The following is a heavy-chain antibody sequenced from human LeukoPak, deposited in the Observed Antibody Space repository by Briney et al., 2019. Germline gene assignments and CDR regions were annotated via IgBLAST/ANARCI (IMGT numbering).Heavy chain of an antibody. D-gene: IGHD2-2*02. J-gene: IGHJ5*02. CDR2: IKQDGSEK. Sequence: GGSLRLSCAASGFTFSSYAMSWVRQAPGKGLEWVANIKQDGSEKYYVDSVKGRFTISRDNAKNSLYLQMNSLRAEDTAVYYCAKVRGEYQLLYGYNWFDPWGQGTLVTVSS. CDR1: GFTFSSYA. CDR3: AKVRGEYQLLYGYNWFDP. V-gene: IGHV3-7*01.